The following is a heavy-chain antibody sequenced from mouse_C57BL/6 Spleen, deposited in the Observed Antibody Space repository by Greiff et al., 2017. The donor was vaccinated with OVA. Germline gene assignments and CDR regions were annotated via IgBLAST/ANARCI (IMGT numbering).Heavy chain of an antibody. CDR2: IDPETGGT. CDR3: TGVMVIDY. Sequence: VKLMESGAELVRPGASVTLSCKASGYTFTDYEMHWVKQTPVHGLEWIGAIDPETGGTAYNQKFKGKAILTADKSSSTAYMELRSLTSEDSAVYYCTGVMVIDYWGQGTTLTVSS. D-gene: IGHD2-2*01. J-gene: IGHJ2*01. CDR1: GYTFTDYE. V-gene: IGHV1-15*01.